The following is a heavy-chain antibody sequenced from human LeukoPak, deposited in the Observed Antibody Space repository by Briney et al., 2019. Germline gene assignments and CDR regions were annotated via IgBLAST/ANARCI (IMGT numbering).Heavy chain of an antibody. V-gene: IGHV4-34*01. CDR3: ARHRSRWLVRIPFDY. CDR2: INHSGST. D-gene: IGHD6-19*01. CDR1: GGSFSGYY. Sequence: SETLSLTCAVYGGSFSGYYWSWIRQPPGKGLEWIGEINHSGSTNYNPSLKSQVTISVDTSKNQFSLKLSSVTAADTAVYYCARHRSRWLVRIPFDYWGQGTLVTVSS. J-gene: IGHJ4*02.